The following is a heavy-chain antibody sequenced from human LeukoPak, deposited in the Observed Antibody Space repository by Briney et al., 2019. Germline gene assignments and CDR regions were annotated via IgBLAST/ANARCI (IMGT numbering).Heavy chain of an antibody. J-gene: IGHJ4*02. CDR2: IPYDGSNK. D-gene: IGHD6-13*01. Sequence: PGRSLRLSCAASGFTFSSYAMHWVRQAPGKGLEWVAVIPYDGSNKYYADSVKGRFTISRDNSKNTPYLQMNSLRAEDTAVYYCARTYSSSWTFDYWGQGTLVTVSS. CDR3: ARTYSSSWTFDY. CDR1: GFTFSSYA. V-gene: IGHV3-30-3*01.